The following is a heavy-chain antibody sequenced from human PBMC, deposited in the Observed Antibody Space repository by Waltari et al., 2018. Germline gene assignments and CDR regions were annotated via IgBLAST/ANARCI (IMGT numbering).Heavy chain of an antibody. V-gene: IGHV4-34*01. CDR3: ASIEPGYSSRYATQNGMDV. CDR2: INHSART. J-gene: IGHJ6*02. CDR1: GGSFSGYY. Sequence: QVQLQQWGAGLLKPSETLSLTCAVYGGSFSGYYWSWIRQPPGKVLEWIGEINHSARTNSTPFLKSRVTISVDTSKNQFSRKLSSGTAAYTAVYYCASIEPGYSSRYATQNGMDVWGQGTTVTVSS. D-gene: IGHD6-13*01.